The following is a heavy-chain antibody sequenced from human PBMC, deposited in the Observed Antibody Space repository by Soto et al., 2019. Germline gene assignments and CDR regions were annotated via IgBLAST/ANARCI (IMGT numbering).Heavy chain of an antibody. D-gene: IGHD2-8*01. CDR2: ISSSGSTI. V-gene: IGHV3-48*03. CDR1: GFTFSSYE. Sequence: EVQLVESGGGLVRPGGSLRLSCAASGFTFSSYEMNWVRQAPGKGLEWVSYISSSGSTIYYADSVKGRFTISRDNAKNSLYLQMNSLRAEATAVYYCASIITNYAINPEYFDYWGQGTLVTVSS. CDR3: ASIITNYAINPEYFDY. J-gene: IGHJ4*02.